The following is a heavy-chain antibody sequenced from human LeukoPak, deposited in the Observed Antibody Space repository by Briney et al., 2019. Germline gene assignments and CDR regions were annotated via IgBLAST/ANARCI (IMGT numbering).Heavy chain of an antibody. V-gene: IGHV3-20*04. Sequence: GGPLRLSCAASGFTFDNYGMSWVRQAPGKGLEWVSGINWNGGSTGYADSVKGRFTISRDNAKNSLYLQMNSLRAEDTALYYCARVMGIAAAASDYWGQGTLVTVSS. J-gene: IGHJ4*02. CDR2: INWNGGST. CDR1: GFTFDNYG. D-gene: IGHD6-13*01. CDR3: ARVMGIAAAASDY.